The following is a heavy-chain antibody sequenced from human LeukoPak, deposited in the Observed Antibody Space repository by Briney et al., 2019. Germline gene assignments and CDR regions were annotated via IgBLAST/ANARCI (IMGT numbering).Heavy chain of an antibody. V-gene: IGHV3-48*01. Sequence: GGSLRLSCAASGFTFSRYSMNWVRQAPGKGLEWVSYISSSSSTIYYADSVKGRFTISRDNAKNSLYLQMNSLRAEDTAVYYCASFEYSSSSLPRYAFDIWGQGTMVTVSS. D-gene: IGHD6-6*01. CDR2: ISSSSSTI. CDR1: GFTFSRYS. J-gene: IGHJ3*02. CDR3: ASFEYSSSSLPRYAFDI.